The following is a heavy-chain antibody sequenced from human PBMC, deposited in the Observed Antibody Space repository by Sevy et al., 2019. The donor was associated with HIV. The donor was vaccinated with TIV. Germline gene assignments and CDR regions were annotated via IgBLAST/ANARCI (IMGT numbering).Heavy chain of an antibody. CDR3: AKTLQNLPFHPHYFDY. D-gene: IGHD2-21*02. Sequence: GGSLRLSCAASGFTLGSYTMNWVRQAPGKGLEWVASISATGGSTYYADSVKGRFTISIDVSKGILYLQMNSLTAEDTAIFYCAKTLQNLPFHPHYFDYWGQGTLVTVSS. J-gene: IGHJ4*02. V-gene: IGHV3-23*01. CDR2: ISATGGST. CDR1: GFTLGSYT.